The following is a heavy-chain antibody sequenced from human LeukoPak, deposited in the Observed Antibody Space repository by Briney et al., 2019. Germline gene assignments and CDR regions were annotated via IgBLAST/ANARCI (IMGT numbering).Heavy chain of an antibody. Sequence: GGSLRLSCAGSEFAVSNSYMSWVRQAPGKGLEWVSIIYSGGITYYTDSVKGRFTISRDNSKNTLYLQMNSLRAEDTAVYYCAKDIHGDLYHAFDIWGQGTMVTVSS. V-gene: IGHV3-53*01. CDR1: EFAVSNSY. D-gene: IGHD4-17*01. CDR3: AKDIHGDLYHAFDI. J-gene: IGHJ3*02. CDR2: IYSGGIT.